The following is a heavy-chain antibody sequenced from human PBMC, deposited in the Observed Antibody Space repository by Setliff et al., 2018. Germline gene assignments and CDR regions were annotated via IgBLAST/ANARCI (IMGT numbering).Heavy chain of an antibody. J-gene: IGHJ4*02. CDR1: GYTFTNYY. CDR3: ARVQLEEMATIFLDY. V-gene: IGHV1-46*01. CDR2: INPSGGST. D-gene: IGHD5-12*01. Sequence: GASVKVSCKASGYTFTNYYMHWVRQAPGQGLEWMGIINPSGGSTSYAQKFQGRVTMTRDTSTSTVYMELSSLRSEDTAVYYCARVQLEEMATIFLDYWGQGTLVTVSS.